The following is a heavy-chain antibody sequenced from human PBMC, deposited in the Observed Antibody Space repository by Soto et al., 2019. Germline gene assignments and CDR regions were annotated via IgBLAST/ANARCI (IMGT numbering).Heavy chain of an antibody. V-gene: IGHV1-8*01. CDR2: MNPNSGNT. D-gene: IGHD1-26*01. J-gene: IGHJ4*02. Sequence: QVQLVQSGAEVKKPGASVKVSCKASGYTFTSYDINWVRQATGQGLEWMGWMNPNSGNTGYAQKFXXRVSMTRNTSISTAYMELSSLRSDATAVYYCAREKVGANDYWGQGTLVTVSS. CDR3: AREKVGANDY. CDR1: GYTFTSYD.